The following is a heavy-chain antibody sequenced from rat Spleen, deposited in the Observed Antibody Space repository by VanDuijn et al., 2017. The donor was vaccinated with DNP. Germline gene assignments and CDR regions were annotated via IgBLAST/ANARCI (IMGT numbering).Heavy chain of an antibody. CDR1: GFSFSDYY. CDR3: TTPLTTEAVWFAY. CDR2: ISYDGSST. J-gene: IGHJ3*01. D-gene: IGHD1-11*01. Sequence: EVQLVESGGGLVQPGRSLKLSCAASGFSFSDYYMAWVRQAPTKGLEWVASISYDGSSTYYRDSVKGRFTISRDNAKSSLYLQMDSLRSEDTATYYCTTPLTTEAVWFAYWGQGTLVTVSS. V-gene: IGHV5-20*01.